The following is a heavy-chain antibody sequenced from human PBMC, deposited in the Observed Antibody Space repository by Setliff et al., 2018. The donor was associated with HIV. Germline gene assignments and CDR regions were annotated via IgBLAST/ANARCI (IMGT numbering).Heavy chain of an antibody. CDR2: MNPNSGVS. V-gene: IGHV1-2*02. CDR3: ARVSGGGLTLPFDY. J-gene: IGHJ4*02. Sequence: GASVKVSCKASGYSFSDYYIHWMRRAPGQGLEWMGWMNPNSGVSGYALKFHDRVTMTRDTSLSTAYMELSRLRSDDTAVYYCARVSGGGLTLPFDYWGQGTLVTVSS. D-gene: IGHD3-10*01. CDR1: GYSFSDYY.